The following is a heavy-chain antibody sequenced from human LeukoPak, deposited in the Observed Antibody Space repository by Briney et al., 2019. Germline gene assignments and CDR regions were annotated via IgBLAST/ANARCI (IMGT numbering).Heavy chain of an antibody. D-gene: IGHD3-22*01. CDR2: FNPSDGAT. Sequence: GASVTVSFKASGYIFISHYIHWVRQAPGQGLEWMGIFNPSDGATTYSQKFQARVTMTRDTSTSTVYMEVSGLRSEDTAVYYCARISSAYYRDAFDIWGQGTLVTVSS. CDR1: GYIFISHY. V-gene: IGHV1-46*01. CDR3: ARISSAYYRDAFDI. J-gene: IGHJ3*02.